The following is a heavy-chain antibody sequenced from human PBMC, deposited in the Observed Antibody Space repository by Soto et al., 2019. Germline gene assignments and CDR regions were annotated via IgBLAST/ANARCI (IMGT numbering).Heavy chain of an antibody. V-gene: IGHV1-69*12. CDR1: GGTFSSYA. D-gene: IGHD3-22*01. J-gene: IGHJ3*01. CDR3: ARETYDSSGYYYQTG. Sequence: QVQLVQSGAEVKKPGSSVKVSCKASGGTFSSYAISWVRQAPGQGLEWMGGIIPIFGTANYAQKFQGRVTIXXDXSXXTAYMELSSLRSEDTAVYYCARETYDSSGYYYQTGWGQGTMVTVSS. CDR2: IIPIFGTA.